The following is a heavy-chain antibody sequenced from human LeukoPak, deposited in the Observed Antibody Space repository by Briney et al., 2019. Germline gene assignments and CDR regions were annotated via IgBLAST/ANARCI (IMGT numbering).Heavy chain of an antibody. J-gene: IGHJ4*02. CDR1: GYSISSGYY. CDR2: IYHSGST. Sequence: PSETLSLTCTVSGYSISSGYYWGWIRQPPGKGLEWIGSIYHSGSTYYNPSLKSRVTISVNTSKNQFSLKLSSVTAAETAVYYCARVYDFWSGQDYYFDYWGQGTLVTVSS. D-gene: IGHD3-3*01. CDR3: ARVYDFWSGQDYYFDY. V-gene: IGHV4-38-2*02.